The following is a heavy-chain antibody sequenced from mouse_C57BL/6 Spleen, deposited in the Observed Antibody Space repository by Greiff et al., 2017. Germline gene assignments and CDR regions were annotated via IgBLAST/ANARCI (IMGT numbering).Heavy chain of an antibody. CDR3: ARSAYGNYNWYFDY. CDR1: GYTFTDYY. J-gene: IGHJ2*01. V-gene: IGHV1-75*01. D-gene: IGHD2-1*01. CDR2: IFPGSGST. Sequence: QVQLQQSGPELVKPGASVKISCKASGYTFTDYYINWVRQRPGQGLEWIGWIFPGSGSTYYHEKFKGKATLTVDKSSSTAYLLLSSLTSEDSAVYFCARSAYGNYNWYFDYWGQGTTLTVSS.